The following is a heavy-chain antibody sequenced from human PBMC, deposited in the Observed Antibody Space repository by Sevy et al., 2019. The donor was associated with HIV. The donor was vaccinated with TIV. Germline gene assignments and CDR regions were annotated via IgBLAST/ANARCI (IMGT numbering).Heavy chain of an antibody. CDR3: AREGYYYRSGTYRPPNYYGMDV. V-gene: IGHV1-18*01. CDR1: GYTFSRYG. CDR2: ISDYNGYT. D-gene: IGHD3-10*01. J-gene: IGHJ6*02. Sequence: ASVKVSCKASGYTFSRYGISWVRQAPGQGLEWMGWISDYNGYTNYAHKFQGGVTMSTETSTRTAYMELRSLRSDDTAVYFCAREGYYYRSGTYRPPNYYGMDVWGQGTAVTVSS.